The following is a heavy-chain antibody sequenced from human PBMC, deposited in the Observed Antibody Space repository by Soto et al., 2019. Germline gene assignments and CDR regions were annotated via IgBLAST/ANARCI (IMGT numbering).Heavy chain of an antibody. CDR1: GFTFSSNG. CDR3: ARWVGGSMYDNSGKYDS. Sequence: QVQLVESGGGVVQPGRSLRLTCAASGFTFSSNGMHWVRQAPGKGLEWVALVSYDGSKTYYADSVRGRFTISRDNSENTLYLQMNSLRAEDTAVYYCARWVGGSMYDNSGKYDSWGQGTLFTVSS. V-gene: IGHV3-30*03. CDR2: VSYDGSKT. D-gene: IGHD3-22*01. J-gene: IGHJ5*01.